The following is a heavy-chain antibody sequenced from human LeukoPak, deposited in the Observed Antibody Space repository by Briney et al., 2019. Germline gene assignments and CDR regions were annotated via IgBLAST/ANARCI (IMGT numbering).Heavy chain of an antibody. CDR3: ATYGSGTSRRFNWFDP. Sequence: SETLSLTCAVSGGSISSSNWWSWVRPPPGKGLEWIGEIYHSGSTNYNPSLKSRVTISVDKSKNQFSLKLSSVTAADTAVYYCATYGSGTSRRFNWFDPWGQGTLVTVSS. CDR1: GGSISSSNW. V-gene: IGHV4-4*02. D-gene: IGHD3-10*01. J-gene: IGHJ5*02. CDR2: IYHSGST.